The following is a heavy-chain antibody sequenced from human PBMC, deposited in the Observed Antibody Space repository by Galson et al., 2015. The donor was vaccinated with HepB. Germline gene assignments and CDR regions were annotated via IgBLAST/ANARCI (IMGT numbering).Heavy chain of an antibody. D-gene: IGHD3-9*01. Sequence: SLRLSCAASGFTFSSHGMHWVRQAPGKGLEWVAVISYDGTNKYYADSVKGRFTISRDNSKNTMYLQMISLRAEDTAMYYCAKDGLTYYDILTGYYMDYWGQGTLVTVSS. V-gene: IGHV3-30*18. J-gene: IGHJ4*02. CDR3: AKDGLTYYDILTGYYMDY. CDR1: GFTFSSHG. CDR2: ISYDGTNK.